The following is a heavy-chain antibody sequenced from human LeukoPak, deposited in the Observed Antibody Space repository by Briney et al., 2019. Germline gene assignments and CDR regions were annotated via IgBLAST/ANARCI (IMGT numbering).Heavy chain of an antibody. V-gene: IGHV3-7*01. J-gene: IGHJ5*02. CDR1: GFTFSSYW. Sequence: PGGSLRLSCAASGFTFSSYWMSWVRQAPGKGLEWVANIKQDGSEKYYVDSVKGRFTISRDNAKNSLYLQMNSLRAEDTAVYYCARDINPVWFGELFHMYNWFDPWGQGTLVTVSS. CDR2: IKQDGSEK. CDR3: ARDINPVWFGELFHMYNWFDP. D-gene: IGHD3-10*01.